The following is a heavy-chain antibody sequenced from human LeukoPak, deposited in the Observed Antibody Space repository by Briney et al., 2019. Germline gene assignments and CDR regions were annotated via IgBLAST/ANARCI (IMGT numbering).Heavy chain of an antibody. CDR2: INQSGTT. CDR3: AKEKGYCSGGSCYGGTFDN. Sequence: SETLSLTCAVYGGSFSGSYWSWIRQPPGKGPEWIGEINQSGTTIYNPSLKSRVTISADTSNNQFSLKLSSVTAADTAVYYCAKEKGYCSGGSCYGGTFDNWGQGTLVTVSS. CDR1: GGSFSGSY. D-gene: IGHD2-15*01. J-gene: IGHJ4*02. V-gene: IGHV4-34*01.